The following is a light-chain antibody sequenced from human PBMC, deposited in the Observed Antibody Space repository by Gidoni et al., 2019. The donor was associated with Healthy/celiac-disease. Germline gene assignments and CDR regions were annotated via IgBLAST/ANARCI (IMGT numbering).Light chain of an antibody. V-gene: IGKV1-17*01. J-gene: IGKJ1*01. CDR1: QGIRND. CDR2: AAS. Sequence: DIQMTQSPSSLSASVGDRVTITCRASQGIRNDIGWYQQKPGKAAKRLIYAASSLQSGVPSRFSGSGSGTEFTLTISSLQPEDFATYYCLQHNSYRWTFGQGAKVEIK. CDR3: LQHNSYRWT.